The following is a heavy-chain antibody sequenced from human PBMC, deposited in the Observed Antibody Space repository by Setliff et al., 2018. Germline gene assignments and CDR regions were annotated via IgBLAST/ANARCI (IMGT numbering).Heavy chain of an antibody. Sequence: QPGGSLRLSCAASGFTFSDYYMSWIRQAPGKGLEWVATIEPDGNKKFYLDSVKGRFTISRDNAKNSLSLQMNSLRAEDTAVYYCWASRGYWGQGTLVTVSS. CDR3: WASRGY. CDR2: IEPDGNKK. CDR1: GFTFSDYY. V-gene: IGHV3-7*01. J-gene: IGHJ4*02.